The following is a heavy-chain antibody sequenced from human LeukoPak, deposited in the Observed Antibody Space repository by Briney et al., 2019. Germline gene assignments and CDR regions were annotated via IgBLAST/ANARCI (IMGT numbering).Heavy chain of an antibody. CDR3: ARGYSPHYYYYYYMDV. D-gene: IGHD2-15*01. J-gene: IGHJ6*03. CDR2: IKQDGSEK. CDR1: GFTFSSYW. V-gene: IGHV3-7*01. Sequence: PGGSLRLSCAASGFTFSSYWMSWVRQAPGKGLEWVANIKQDGSEKYYVDSVKGRFTISRDNAKNSLYLQMNSLRAEDTAVYYCARGYSPHYYYYYYMDVWGKGTTVTVSS.